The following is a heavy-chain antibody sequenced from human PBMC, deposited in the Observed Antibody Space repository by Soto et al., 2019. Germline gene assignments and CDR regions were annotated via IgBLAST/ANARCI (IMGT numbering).Heavy chain of an antibody. CDR2: IQASGST. J-gene: IGHJ4*02. CDR3: ARDRGFTSGYEGLVDY. CDR1: GASISSYY. Sequence: SETLSLTCTVSGASISSYYWSWIRQPAGKGLGWIGRIQASGSTKYNPSLKSRLTLSVDTSKNQFSLELNSVTAADTAVYYCARDRGFTSGYEGLVDYWGQGTLVTVSS. D-gene: IGHD3-16*01. V-gene: IGHV4-4*07.